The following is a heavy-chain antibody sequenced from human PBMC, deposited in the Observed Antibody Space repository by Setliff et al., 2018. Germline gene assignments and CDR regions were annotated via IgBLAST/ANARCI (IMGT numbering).Heavy chain of an antibody. CDR1: GGSISGYY. J-gene: IGHJ4*02. Sequence: SETLSLTCTVSGGSISGYYWSWIRQPPGKGLEWIGEINHRGSTNYNPSLKSRVTISVDTSKNQLSLKLSSVTAADTAVYYCARRYNFWSGYLDYWGQGTLVTVSS. CDR3: ARRYNFWSGYLDY. D-gene: IGHD3-3*01. V-gene: IGHV4-34*01. CDR2: INHRGST.